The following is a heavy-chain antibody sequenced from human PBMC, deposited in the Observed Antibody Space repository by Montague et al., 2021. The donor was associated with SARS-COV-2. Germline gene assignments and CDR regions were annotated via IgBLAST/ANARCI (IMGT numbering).Heavy chain of an antibody. J-gene: IGHJ6*02. CDR1: GGSISSSNHY. Sequence: SETRSLTCTVSGGSISSSNHYWGWIRQPPGKGLEWIGNMYYSGSTYYNPSLKSRVTISIDTSKNQFSLKLSSVTAADTAVYYCARDDIVLQGVTKGMDVWGQGTTVTVSS. CDR2: MYYSGST. D-gene: IGHD3-10*01. V-gene: IGHV4-39*07. CDR3: ARDDIVLQGVTKGMDV.